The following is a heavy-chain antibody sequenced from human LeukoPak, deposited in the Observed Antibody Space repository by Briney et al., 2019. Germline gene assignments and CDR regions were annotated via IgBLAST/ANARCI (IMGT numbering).Heavy chain of an antibody. CDR2: ISAYNGNT. D-gene: IGHD3-22*01. CDR3: ARHYYDSSGYYYEAVAFDI. V-gene: IGHV1-18*01. J-gene: IGHJ3*02. CDR1: GYTFTSYG. Sequence: ASVTVSCKASGYTFTSYGISWVRQAPGQGLEWMGWISAYNGNTNYAQKLQGRVTMTTDTSTSTAYMELRSLRSDDTAVYYCARHYYDSSGYYYEAVAFDIWGQGTMVTVSS.